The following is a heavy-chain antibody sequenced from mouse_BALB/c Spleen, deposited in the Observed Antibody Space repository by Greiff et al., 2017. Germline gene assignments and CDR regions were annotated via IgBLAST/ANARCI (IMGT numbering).Heavy chain of an antibody. CDR3: ARGEKFAY. Sequence: QVQLQQSGAELVRPGSSVKISCKASGYAFSSYWMNWVKQRPGQGLEWIGQIYPGDGDTNYNGKFKGKATLTADKSSSTAYMQLSSLTSEDSAVYFCARGEKFAYWGQGTLVTVSA. CDR2: IYPGDGDT. CDR1: GYAFSSYW. J-gene: IGHJ3*01. V-gene: IGHV1-80*01.